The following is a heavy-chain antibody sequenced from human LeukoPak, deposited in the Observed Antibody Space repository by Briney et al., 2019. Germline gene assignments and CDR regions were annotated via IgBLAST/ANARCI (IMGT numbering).Heavy chain of an antibody. CDR3: TRDQTPYY. J-gene: IGHJ4*02. CDR2: IASETYGGTA. CDR1: GFTFGDYA. V-gene: IGHV3-49*04. Sequence: PGGSLRLSCTASGFTFGDYAMTWVRQAPGKGLEWVGFIASETYGGTAEYAASVKGRFTISRDDCKSVAYLQMNSLKTEDTAVYYCTRDQTPYYWGQGTLVTVSS.